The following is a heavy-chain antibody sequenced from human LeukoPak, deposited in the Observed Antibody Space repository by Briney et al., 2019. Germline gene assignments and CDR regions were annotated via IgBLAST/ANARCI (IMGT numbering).Heavy chain of an antibody. Sequence: GGSLRLSCAASGFTFKSNWMSWVRQAPGKGLEWVANIKQNGSDKSYVDSVKGRFTISRDDAKNSLYLQMNSLRVDDTAIYYCADPGVGFWGQGTLVTVSS. CDR3: ADPGVGF. D-gene: IGHD2-8*01. J-gene: IGHJ4*02. V-gene: IGHV3-7*01. CDR2: IKQNGSDK. CDR1: GFTFKSNW.